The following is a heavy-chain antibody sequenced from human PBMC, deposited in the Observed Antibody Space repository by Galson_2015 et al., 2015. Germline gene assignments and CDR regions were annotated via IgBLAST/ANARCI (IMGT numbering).Heavy chain of an antibody. CDR3: ARFPYCGGDCYSWAFDY. CDR1: GGTFSSYA. V-gene: IGHV1-69*13. CDR2: IIPIFGTA. D-gene: IGHD2-21*02. Sequence: SVKVSCKASGGTFSSYAISWVRQAPGQGLEWMGGIIPIFGTANYAQKFQGRVTITADESTSTAYMELSSLRSEDTAVCYCARFPYCGGDCYSWAFDYWGQGTLVTVSS. J-gene: IGHJ4*02.